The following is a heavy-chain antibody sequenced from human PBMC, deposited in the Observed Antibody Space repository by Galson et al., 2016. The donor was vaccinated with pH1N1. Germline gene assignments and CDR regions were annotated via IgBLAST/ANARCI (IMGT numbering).Heavy chain of an antibody. CDR1: GGSFAKYA. J-gene: IGHJ6*02. CDR3: ARPGRTETTKEGFAWGYGMDV. Sequence: KVSCKASGGSFAKYAVSWVRQAPGQGLEWMGRIIPIYGTANYAQKFQGRVTITADEYTTTVYMELNSLISEDTAIYYCARPGRTETTKEGFAWGYGMDVWGQGTTVTVSS. V-gene: IGHV1-69*15. D-gene: IGHD1-1*01. CDR2: IIPIYGTA.